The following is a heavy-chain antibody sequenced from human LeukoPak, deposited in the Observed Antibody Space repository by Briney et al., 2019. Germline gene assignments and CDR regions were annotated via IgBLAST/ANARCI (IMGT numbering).Heavy chain of an antibody. J-gene: IGHJ4*02. Sequence: ASVKVSCKASGYTFTSYDINWVRQATGQGLEWMGWMNPNSGNTGYAQKFQGRVTITRNTSISTAYMELSSLRSEDTAVYYCARGPAWGYSSPYYFDYWGQGTLVTVSS. CDR1: GYTFTSYD. V-gene: IGHV1-8*03. D-gene: IGHD5-18*01. CDR2: MNPNSGNT. CDR3: ARGPAWGYSSPYYFDY.